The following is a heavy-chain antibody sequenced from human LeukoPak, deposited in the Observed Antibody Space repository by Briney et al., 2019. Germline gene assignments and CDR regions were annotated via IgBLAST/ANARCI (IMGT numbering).Heavy chain of an antibody. D-gene: IGHD6-19*01. V-gene: IGHV1-24*01. Sequence: ASVKVSCKVSGNTLTELSIYWVRQSPGKGLEWMGGLDPEDGEIIYAQKFQGRVIMTEDTSKDTAYVELSRLRSEDTAVYYCATDGSGAEWGGWFDPWGQGTLVTVSS. CDR3: ATDGSGAEWGGWFDP. J-gene: IGHJ5*02. CDR1: GNTLTELS. CDR2: LDPEDGEI.